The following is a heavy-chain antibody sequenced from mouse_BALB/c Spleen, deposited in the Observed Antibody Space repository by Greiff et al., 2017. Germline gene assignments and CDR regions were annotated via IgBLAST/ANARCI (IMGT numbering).Heavy chain of an antibody. J-gene: IGHJ4*01. Sequence: VQLQQSGPELVKPGASVKIPCKASGYTFTDYNMDWVKQSHGKSLEWIGDINPNNGGTIYNQKFKGKATLTVDKSSSTAYMELRSLTSEDTAVYYCARSHGDGYYGGFYAMDYWGQGTSVTVSS. CDR2: INPNNGGT. D-gene: IGHD2-3*01. CDR1: GYTFTDYN. V-gene: IGHV1-18*01. CDR3: ARSHGDGYYGGFYAMDY.